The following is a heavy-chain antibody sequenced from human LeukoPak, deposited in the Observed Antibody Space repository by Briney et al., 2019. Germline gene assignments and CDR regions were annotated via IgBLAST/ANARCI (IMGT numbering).Heavy chain of an antibody. D-gene: IGHD1-26*01. V-gene: IGHV7-4-1*02. CDR3: AREGGATSLYFDY. J-gene: IGHJ4*02. CDR1: GYTFTSYA. CDR2: INMNTGNP. Sequence: GASVKVSCKASGYTFTSYAMNWVRRAPGQGLEWMGWINMNTGNPTYAQGFTGRFVFSLDTSVSTAYLQISSLKADDTAVYYCAREGGATSLYFDYWGQGTLVTVSS.